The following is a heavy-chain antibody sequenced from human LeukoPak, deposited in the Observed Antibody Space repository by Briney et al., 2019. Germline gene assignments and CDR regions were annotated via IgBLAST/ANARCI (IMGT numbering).Heavy chain of an antibody. D-gene: IGHD2-15*01. CDR3: ARHLPNCSGGSCYDTDAFDI. CDR1: GGSVSSGSYY. Sequence: SETLSLTCTVSGGSVSSGSYYWSWIRQPPGKGLEWIEYIYYSGSTNYNPSLKSRVTISVDTSKNQFSLKLSSVTAADTAVYYCARHLPNCSGGSCYDTDAFDIWGQGTMVTVSS. CDR2: IYYSGST. V-gene: IGHV4-61*01. J-gene: IGHJ3*02.